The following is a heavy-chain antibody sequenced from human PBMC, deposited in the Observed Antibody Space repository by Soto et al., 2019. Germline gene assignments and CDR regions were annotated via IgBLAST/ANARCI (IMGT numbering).Heavy chain of an antibody. CDR3: ARPTRRCSSGWYGCYYYYGMDV. V-gene: IGHV3-9*01. J-gene: IGHJ6*02. CDR2: IGWTGNSL. Sequence: GGSLRLSCVASGFTFDDYGMHWVRQPPGKGLEWVSGIGWTGNSLGDAVSVKGRFTISRDNSKNTLYLQMNSLRAEDTAVYYCARPTRRCSSGWYGCYYYYGMDVWGQGTTVTVSS. D-gene: IGHD6-19*01. CDR1: GFTFDDYG.